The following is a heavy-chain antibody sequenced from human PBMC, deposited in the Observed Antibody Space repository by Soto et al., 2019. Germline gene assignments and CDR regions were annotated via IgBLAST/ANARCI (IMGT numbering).Heavy chain of an antibody. J-gene: IGHJ4*02. CDR1: GFTFSSYS. V-gene: IGHV3-21*01. D-gene: IGHD4-17*01. Sequence: GGSLRLSCAASGFTFSSYSMNWVRQAPGKGLEWVSSISSSSSYIYYADSVKGRFTISRDNAKNSLYLQMNSLRAEDTAVYYCARSQEPDGVFDYWGQGTLVTVSS. CDR2: ISSSSSYI. CDR3: ARSQEPDGVFDY.